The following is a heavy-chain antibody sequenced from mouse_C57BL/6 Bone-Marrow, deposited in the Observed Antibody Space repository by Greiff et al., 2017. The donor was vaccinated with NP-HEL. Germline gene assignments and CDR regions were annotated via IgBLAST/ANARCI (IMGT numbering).Heavy chain of an antibody. CDR3: AGYYGSSYDYFDY. J-gene: IGHJ2*01. CDR1: GYTFTSYW. Sequence: VQLQQSGAELVKPGASVKLSCKASGYTFTSYWMHWVKQRPGQGLEWIGMIHPNSGSTNYNEKFKSKATLTVDKSSSTAYMQLSSLTSEDSAVYYCAGYYGSSYDYFDYWGQGTTLTVSS. V-gene: IGHV1-64*01. CDR2: IHPNSGST. D-gene: IGHD1-1*01.